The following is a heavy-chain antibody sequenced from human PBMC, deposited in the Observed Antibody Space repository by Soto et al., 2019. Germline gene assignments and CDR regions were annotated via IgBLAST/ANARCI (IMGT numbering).Heavy chain of an antibody. Sequence: EVQLVETGGGLIQPGGSLRLTCAAAGFTVSSNYMTWVRQAPGKGLEWVSVIYSGGGRNYADSVRGRFTISRDNSKNTVYLQMNGLRAEDTAVYYCANYYGLDVWGQGTTVTVSS. CDR1: GFTVSSNY. V-gene: IGHV3-53*02. CDR2: IYSGGGR. CDR3: ANYYGLDV. J-gene: IGHJ6*02.